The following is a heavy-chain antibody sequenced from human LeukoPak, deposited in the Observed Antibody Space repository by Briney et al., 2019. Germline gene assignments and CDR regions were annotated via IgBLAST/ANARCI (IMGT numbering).Heavy chain of an antibody. V-gene: IGHV4-39*07. Sequence: YSGSTYYNPSLKSRFTISVDTSKNQFSLKLSSVTAADTAVYYCARVRITIFGVVIPNWFDPWGQGTLVTVSS. CDR2: YSGST. J-gene: IGHJ5*02. CDR3: ARVRITIFGVVIPNWFDP. D-gene: IGHD3-3*01.